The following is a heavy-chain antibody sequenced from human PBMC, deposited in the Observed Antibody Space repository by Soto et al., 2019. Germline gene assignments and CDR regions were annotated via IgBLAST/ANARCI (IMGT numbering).Heavy chain of an antibody. CDR3: ARLVVAGITYYFDP. D-gene: IGHD2-15*01. V-gene: IGHV2-5*02. CDR1: GFSLSSSGVA. J-gene: IGHJ4*02. Sequence: QITLKESGPTLVKPTQTLTLTCTFSGFSLSSSGVAVGWIRQPPGKALEWLTFIYWDDDKRYSPSLKSRLTITKDTSKNQVVLTLTNMDPVDTATYYCARLVVAGITYYFDPWGQGTLLTVSS. CDR2: IYWDDDK.